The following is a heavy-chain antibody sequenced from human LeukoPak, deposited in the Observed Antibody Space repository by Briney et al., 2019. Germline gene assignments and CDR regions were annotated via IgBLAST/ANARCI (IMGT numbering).Heavy chain of an antibody. J-gene: IGHJ3*02. Sequence: PGRSLRLSCAASGFTFSSYAMHWVRQAPGKGLEGVAVISYDGSNKYYADSVKGRFTISRDNSKNTLYLQMNSLRAEDTAVYYCGRDGTVMVRGVDKGGAFDIWGQGTMVTVSS. CDR1: GFTFSSYA. D-gene: IGHD3-10*01. CDR2: ISYDGSNK. CDR3: GRDGTVMVRGVDKGGAFDI. V-gene: IGHV3-30-3*01.